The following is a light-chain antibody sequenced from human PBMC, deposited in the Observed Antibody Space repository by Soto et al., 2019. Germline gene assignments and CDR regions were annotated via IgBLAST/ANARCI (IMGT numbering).Light chain of an antibody. CDR3: MQALQTPRT. CDR2: LAS. Sequence: EIVMTQSPLSLTVTPGEPASISCKSSQSLQHNNGNTLLDWYMQKPGQSPQLLIYLASRRAPGAPDRVSGSGSGTDFTLRISTVAADDAAIYYCMQALQTPRTFGQGTKLAI. J-gene: IGKJ1*01. CDR1: QSLQHNNGNTL. V-gene: IGKV2-28*01.